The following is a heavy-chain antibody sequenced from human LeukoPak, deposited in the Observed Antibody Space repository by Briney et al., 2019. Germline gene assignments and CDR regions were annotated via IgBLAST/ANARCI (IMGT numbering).Heavy chain of an antibody. Sequence: SVKVSCKASGYTFTSYGISWVRQAPGQGLEWMGGTIPIFGTANYAQKFQGRVTITADESTSTAYMELSSLRSEDTAVYYCALGGFGELLYPPPDFDYWGQGTLVTVSS. D-gene: IGHD3-10*01. CDR3: ALGGFGELLYPPPDFDY. CDR2: TIPIFGTA. V-gene: IGHV1-69*13. J-gene: IGHJ4*02. CDR1: GYTFTSYG.